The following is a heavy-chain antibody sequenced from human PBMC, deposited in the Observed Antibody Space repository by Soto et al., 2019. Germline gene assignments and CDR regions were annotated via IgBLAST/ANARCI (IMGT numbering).Heavy chain of an antibody. V-gene: IGHV3-30*04. J-gene: IGHJ4*02. CDR3: ATDNYYNSTDYYDIYDF. CDR2: ISDHGSNK. CDR1: GVTFMSYA. D-gene: IGHD3-22*01. Sequence: LSLSCSASGVTFMSYAMHWVRRAAGKGLEGVAVISDHGSNKYYADSVKGRFTISSDNSKNTLYLQMNSLRAEDTAVYYCATDNYYNSTDYYDIYDFWGQGTLLTVYS.